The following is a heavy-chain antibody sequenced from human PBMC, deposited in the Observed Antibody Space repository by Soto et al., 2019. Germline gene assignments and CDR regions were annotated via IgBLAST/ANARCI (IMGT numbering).Heavy chain of an antibody. V-gene: IGHV1-69*13. CDR1: GGTFSSYA. Sequence: VASVKVSFKASGGTFSSYAISWVRQAPGQWLECMGWIIPIFGAANYAQKFQGRVTITADESTSTAYMELSSLRSEDTAVYYCARDKRDCSSTSCYTLYNWFDLWGQGTLVTVSS. CDR2: IIPIFGAA. J-gene: IGHJ5*02. CDR3: ARDKRDCSSTSCYTLYNWFDL. D-gene: IGHD2-2*02.